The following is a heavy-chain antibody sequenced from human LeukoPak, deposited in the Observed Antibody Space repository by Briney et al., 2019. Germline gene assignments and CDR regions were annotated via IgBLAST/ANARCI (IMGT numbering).Heavy chain of an antibody. CDR3: ARTTTPHYYGSGSYALGY. Sequence: PGGSLRLSSSASGFTFSSYAMHWVRQGPGKGLEWVAVISYDGSNKYYADSVKGRFTISRDNSKNTLYLQMSSLSAEDTAVYYCARTTTPHYYGSGSYALGYWGQGTLVTVPS. CDR2: ISYDGSNK. V-gene: IGHV3-30-3*01. J-gene: IGHJ4*02. CDR1: GFTFSSYA. D-gene: IGHD3-10*01.